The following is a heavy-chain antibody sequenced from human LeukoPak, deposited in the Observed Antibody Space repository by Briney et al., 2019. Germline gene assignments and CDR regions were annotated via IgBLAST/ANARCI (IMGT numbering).Heavy chain of an antibody. Sequence: TSETLSLTCAVYGGSFSGYYWSWIRQPPGKGLEWIGEINHSGSTNYNPSLKSRVTISVDTSKNQFSLKLSSVTAADTAVYYCARGRDPNLKYYYYGMDVWGQGTTVTVSS. CDR2: INHSGST. CDR3: ARGRDPNLKYYYYGMDV. V-gene: IGHV4-34*01. J-gene: IGHJ6*02. D-gene: IGHD1-14*01. CDR1: GGSFSGYY.